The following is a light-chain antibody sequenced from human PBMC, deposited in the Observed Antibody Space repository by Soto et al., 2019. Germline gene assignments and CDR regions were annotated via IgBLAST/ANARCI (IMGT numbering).Light chain of an antibody. J-gene: IGKJ1*01. CDR3: QQYGSSGT. CDR2: GAS. CDR1: EGVSNNY. Sequence: EVVLTQSPGTLSLSPGERATLSYRASEGVSNNYLAWYQQKPGQAPRPLIYGASNRATGIPDRFSGSGSGTDFTLTISRLEPEDFAVYYCQQYGSSGTFGQGTKVDI. V-gene: IGKV3-20*01.